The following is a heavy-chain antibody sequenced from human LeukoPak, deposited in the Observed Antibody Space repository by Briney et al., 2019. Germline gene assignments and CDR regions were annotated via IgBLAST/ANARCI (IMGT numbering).Heavy chain of an antibody. Sequence: GGSLRLSCAASGFTFRNYAMHWVRQAPGKGLEHVSAISYKGGSTYYANSVKGRFTISRDNSKNTLYLQMGSLRAEDMAVYYCAGSGSYEDFDYWGQGTLVTVSS. CDR1: GFTFRNYA. CDR3: AGSGSYEDFDY. D-gene: IGHD3-10*01. J-gene: IGHJ4*02. V-gene: IGHV3-64*01. CDR2: ISYKGGST.